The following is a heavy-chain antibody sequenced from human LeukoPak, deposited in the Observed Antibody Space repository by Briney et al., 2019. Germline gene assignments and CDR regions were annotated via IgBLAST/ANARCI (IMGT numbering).Heavy chain of an antibody. D-gene: IGHD3-22*01. J-gene: IGHJ4*02. CDR3: ARSYDSSGYFDY. CDR1: GGSISSYY. Sequence: SETLSLTCTVSGGSISSYYWSWIRQPPGKGLEWIGYIYYSGSTNYNPSLKSRVTISVDTSKNQFSLKLSSVTAADTAVYYCARSYDSSGYFDYWGQGTLVTVSS. CDR2: IYYSGST. V-gene: IGHV4-59*08.